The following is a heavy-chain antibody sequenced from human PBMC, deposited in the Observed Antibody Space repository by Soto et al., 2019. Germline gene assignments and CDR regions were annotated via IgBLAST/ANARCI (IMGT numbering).Heavy chain of an antibody. Sequence: SETLSLTCSFSGDSVTSHYLTWVRQCPEKGLEWIGYMHYTGFTNYNPSLKSRVTISVDTSKNQFSLKLTSVTAADTAVYYCAGGGNRDYYYYTDVWGKGTTVTVSS. V-gene: IGHV4-59*02. CDR1: GDSVTSHY. J-gene: IGHJ6*03. CDR2: MHYTGFT. CDR3: AGGGNRDYYYYTDV. D-gene: IGHD3-16*01.